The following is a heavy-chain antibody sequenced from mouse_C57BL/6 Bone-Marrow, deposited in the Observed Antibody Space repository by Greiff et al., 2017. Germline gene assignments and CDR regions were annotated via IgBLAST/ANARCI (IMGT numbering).Heavy chain of an antibody. Sequence: QVQLQQPGAELVKPGASVKLSCKASGYTFTSYWMHWVKQRPGQGLEWIVMIHPNSGSTNYNEKFKSKATLTVDNSSSTAYMQLSSLTSEDSAVYYCARSARPLFAYWGQGTLVTVSA. CDR3: ARSARPLFAY. D-gene: IGHD1-2*01. CDR1: GYTFTSYW. V-gene: IGHV1-64*01. CDR2: IHPNSGST. J-gene: IGHJ3*01.